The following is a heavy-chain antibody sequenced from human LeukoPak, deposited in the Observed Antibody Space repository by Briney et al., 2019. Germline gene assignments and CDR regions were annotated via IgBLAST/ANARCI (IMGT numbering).Heavy chain of an antibody. V-gene: IGHV4-30-2*01. CDR1: GGSISSGGYS. Sequence: PSETLSLTCAVSGGSISSGGYSWSWIRQPPGKGLEWIGYIYHSGSTYYNPSLKSRVTISVDRSKNQFSLKLSSVTAADTAVYYCARAVRYYYDSSGYRGIAFDIWGQGTMVTVSS. CDR3: ARAVRYYYDSSGYRGIAFDI. J-gene: IGHJ3*02. D-gene: IGHD3-22*01. CDR2: IYHSGST.